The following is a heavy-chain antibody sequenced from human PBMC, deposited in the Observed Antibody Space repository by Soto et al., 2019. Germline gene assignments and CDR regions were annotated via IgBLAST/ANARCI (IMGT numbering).Heavy chain of an antibody. CDR2: INGYNGNT. D-gene: IGHD3-16*01. V-gene: IGHV1-18*01. CDR3: ARMGDVLYNYDGMDV. Sequence: QVQLVQSGAEVKKPGSSVKVSCKASGYTFTRSGISWVRQAPGQGLEWMGWINGYNGNTNYTQKFQGRITMTTATPTSTAYMELRSLRSAAAAGYYCARMGDVLYNYDGMDVRGQGTTVIVSS. CDR1: GYTFTRSG. J-gene: IGHJ6*02.